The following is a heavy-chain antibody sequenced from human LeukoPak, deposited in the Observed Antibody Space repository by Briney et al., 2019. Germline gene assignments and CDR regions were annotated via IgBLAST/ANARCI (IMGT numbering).Heavy chain of an antibody. CDR3: ARHTTVLGSWSY. CDR2: IYYRGNT. J-gene: IGHJ4*02. CDR1: GGSISDYY. V-gene: IGHV4-59*08. Sequence: SETLSLTCTVSGGSISDYYWTWIRQPPGKGLEWIGHIYYRGNTNYNPSLKSRVTISVDTSKNQFSLKLNSVTAADTAVYYCARHTTVLGSWSYWGQRTLVTVSS. D-gene: IGHD6-13*01.